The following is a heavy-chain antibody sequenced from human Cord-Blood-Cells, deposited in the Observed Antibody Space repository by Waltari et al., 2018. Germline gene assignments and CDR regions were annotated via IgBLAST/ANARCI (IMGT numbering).Heavy chain of an antibody. CDR3: ARAIAAAGAFDI. D-gene: IGHD6-13*01. V-gene: IGHV4-59*01. J-gene: IGHJ3*02. CDR2: IYYSGST. CDR1: GGSLSSSY. Sequence: QVQLQESCPGLVKPSATLSPTCTVSGGSLSSSYWRWIRQPPGKGLEWIGYIYYSGSTNYNPTLKSRVTISVDTSKNQFSLKLSSGSAADTAVYYCARAIAAAGAFDIWGQGTMVTVSS.